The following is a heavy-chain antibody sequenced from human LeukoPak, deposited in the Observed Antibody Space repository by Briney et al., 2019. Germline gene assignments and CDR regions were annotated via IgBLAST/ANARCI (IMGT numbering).Heavy chain of an antibody. CDR3: ARDAGDGYNYVLDY. D-gene: IGHD5-24*01. V-gene: IGHV4-61*02. Sequence: SETLSLTCTVSGGSISSSSYYWSWIRQPAGNGLEWIGRIYTSGSTNYNPSLKSRVTISVDTSKNQFSLKLSSVTAADTAVYYCARDAGDGYNYVLDYWGQGTLVTVSS. J-gene: IGHJ4*02. CDR2: IYTSGST. CDR1: GGSISSSSYY.